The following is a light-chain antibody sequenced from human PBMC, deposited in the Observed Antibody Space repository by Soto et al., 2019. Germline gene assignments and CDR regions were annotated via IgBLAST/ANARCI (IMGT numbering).Light chain of an antibody. CDR3: QQYNNWPRT. CDR1: QSVSSN. V-gene: IGKV3-15*01. J-gene: IGKJ1*01. Sequence: EIVIAQSPATLSVSPGERATLSCSASQSVSSNLAWYQQNPGQAPRLLIYGASTRATGIPARFSGSGYGTEFTLTISSLQSEDFAVYYCQQYNNWPRTFGQGTKVDIK. CDR2: GAS.